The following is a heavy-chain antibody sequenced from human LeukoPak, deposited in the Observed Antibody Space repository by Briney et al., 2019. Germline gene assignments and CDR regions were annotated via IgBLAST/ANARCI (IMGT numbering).Heavy chain of an antibody. Sequence: PSETLSLTCTVSGGSISSSSYYWGWIRQPPGKGLEWIGSIYYSGSTNYNPSLKSRVTISVDTSKNQFSLKLSSVTAADTAVYYCARETGHSSSWYVHWGQGTLVTVSS. CDR3: ARETGHSSSWYVH. V-gene: IGHV4-39*07. D-gene: IGHD6-13*01. CDR1: GGSISSSSYY. CDR2: IYYSGST. J-gene: IGHJ4*02.